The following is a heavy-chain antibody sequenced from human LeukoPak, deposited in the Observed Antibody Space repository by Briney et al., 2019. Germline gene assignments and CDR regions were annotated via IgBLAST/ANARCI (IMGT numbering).Heavy chain of an antibody. CDR3: ATGTIYY. D-gene: IGHD1-1*01. V-gene: IGHV3-48*03. CDR1: GSTFSNYE. J-gene: IGHJ4*02. CDR2: ISTSGSTI. Sequence: GGSLRLSCAASGSTFSNYEVNWVRQAPGKGPEWVSYISTSGSTIYYADSVKGRFTISRDNAKNSVYLQMNSLRAEDTAVYYCATGTIYYWGQGALVTVSS.